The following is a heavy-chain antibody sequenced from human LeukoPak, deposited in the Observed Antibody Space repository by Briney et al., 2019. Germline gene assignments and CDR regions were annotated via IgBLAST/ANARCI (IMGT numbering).Heavy chain of an antibody. D-gene: IGHD2-15*01. CDR1: GFTFGTYA. CDR3: AKQLGYCSDGSCYFPY. Sequence: PGGSMRLSCAASGFTFGTYAMSWVRQAPGKGLEWISAISGSGGSTYYADSVKGRFTISRDNSKSTLCLQMNSLRAEDTAVYYCAKQLGYCSDGSCYFPYWGQGTLVTVSS. CDR2: ISGSGGST. J-gene: IGHJ4*02. V-gene: IGHV3-23*01.